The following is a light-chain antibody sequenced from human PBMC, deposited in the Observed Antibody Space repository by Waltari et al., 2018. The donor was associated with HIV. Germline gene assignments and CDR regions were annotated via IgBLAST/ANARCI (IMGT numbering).Light chain of an antibody. J-gene: IGKJ2*01. Sequence: EIVMTQSPATLSVSPGERATPSCRASQSVSSTLAWYQKKPGQAPRLLIYGASTRATDIPARFSGSGSGTEFTLAISSLQPEDFAIYYCQQYNNWPRTFGQGTKLEIK. CDR1: QSVSST. CDR2: GAS. V-gene: IGKV3-15*01. CDR3: QQYNNWPRT.